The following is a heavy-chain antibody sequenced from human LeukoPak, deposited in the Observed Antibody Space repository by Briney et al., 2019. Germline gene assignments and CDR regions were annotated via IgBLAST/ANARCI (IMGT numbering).Heavy chain of an antibody. Sequence: ASVKVSCKTSGYTFTVYHMHWVRQAPGQGLEWMGWINPNSGGTKYAQKFQGRVTMTRNTSISTAYMELSSLRSEDTAVYYCARAYGSGSYIWFDPWGQGTLVTVSS. CDR3: ARAYGSGSYIWFDP. CDR2: INPNSGGT. J-gene: IGHJ5*02. V-gene: IGHV1-2*02. CDR1: GYTFTVYH. D-gene: IGHD3-10*01.